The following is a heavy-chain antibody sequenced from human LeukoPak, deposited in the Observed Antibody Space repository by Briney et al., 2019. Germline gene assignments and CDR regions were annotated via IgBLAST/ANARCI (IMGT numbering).Heavy chain of an antibody. Sequence: SETLSPTCTVSGGSISSYYWSWIRQPAGKGLEWIGRIYTSGSTNYNPSLKSRVTMSVDTSKNQFSLKLSSVTAADTAVYYCARTIVPYYYYYYMDVWGKGTTVTVSS. CDR3: ARTIVPYYYYYYMDV. CDR2: IYTSGST. D-gene: IGHD2-2*01. CDR1: GGSISSYY. J-gene: IGHJ6*03. V-gene: IGHV4-4*07.